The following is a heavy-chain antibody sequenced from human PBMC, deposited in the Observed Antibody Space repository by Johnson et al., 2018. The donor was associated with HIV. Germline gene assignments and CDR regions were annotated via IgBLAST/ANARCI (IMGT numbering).Heavy chain of an antibody. CDR1: GFTFTFYW. D-gene: IGHD1-26*01. CDR3: ARVGATAAFDI. CDR2: IKKVGSEK. J-gene: IGHJ3*02. Sequence: VQLVESGGGLVQPGGSLRLSCEVSGFTFTFYWMSWVRQSPGKGLEWVANIKKVGSEKYYVDSVKGRFTISRDNAKNSLYLQMNSLRAEETAVYYCARVGATAAFDIWGQGTMVTVSS. V-gene: IGHV3-7*05.